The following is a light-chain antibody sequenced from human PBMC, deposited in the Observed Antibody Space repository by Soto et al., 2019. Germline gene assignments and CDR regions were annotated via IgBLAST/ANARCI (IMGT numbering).Light chain of an antibody. CDR1: SSDVGGYNY. V-gene: IGLV2-8*01. J-gene: IGLJ1*01. CDR3: CSHAGDNTYV. Sequence: QSVLTQPPSASGSPGQSVTISCTGTSSDVGGYNYVSWYQQHPGKGPKLMIYEVTKRPSGVPDRFSGSKSGNTASLTVSGIQAEDEADYFCCSHAGDNTYVFGTGTKLTVL. CDR2: EVT.